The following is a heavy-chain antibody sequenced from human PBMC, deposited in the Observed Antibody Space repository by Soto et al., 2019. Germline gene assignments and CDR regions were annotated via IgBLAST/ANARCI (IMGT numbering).Heavy chain of an antibody. J-gene: IGHJ6*03. D-gene: IGHD2-21*01. CDR1: GYTFIVYG. CDR3: TPGIAVGDYYYMDV. Sequence: QVQLVQSGAEVRKPGASVKVSCKASGYTFIVYGVCWVRQAPGQGPEWMGWISVFNGKKKYAQNRQGRVTMTTDISTSTAYMELRGLRSDDPAVYFCTPGIAVGDYYYMDVWGTGTPVTVSS. CDR2: ISVFNGKK. V-gene: IGHV1-18*01.